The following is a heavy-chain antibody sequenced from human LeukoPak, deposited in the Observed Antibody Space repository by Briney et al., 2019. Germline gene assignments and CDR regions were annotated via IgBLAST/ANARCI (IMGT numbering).Heavy chain of an antibody. CDR2: IYYSGST. D-gene: IGHD2-15*01. CDR1: GVSISTGGYS. V-gene: IGHV4-61*08. CDR3: ARSGDFDY. Sequence: KPSETLSLTCAVSGVSISTGGYSWSWIRQPPGKGLEWIGYIYYSGSTNYNPSLKSRVTISVDTSKNQFSLKLSSVTAADTAVYYCARSGDFDYWGQGTLVTVSS. J-gene: IGHJ4*02.